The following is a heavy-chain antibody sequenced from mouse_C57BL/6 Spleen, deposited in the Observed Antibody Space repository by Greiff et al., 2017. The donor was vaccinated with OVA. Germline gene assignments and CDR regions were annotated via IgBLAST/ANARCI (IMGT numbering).Heavy chain of an antibody. CDR2: IHPNSGST. CDR1: GYTFTSYW. CDR3: ARYGSRDAMDY. J-gene: IGHJ4*01. D-gene: IGHD1-1*01. V-gene: IGHV1-64*01. Sequence: QVQLQQPGAELVKPGASVKLSCKASGYTFTSYWMHWVKQRPGQGLEWIGMIHPNSGSTNYNEKFKSKATLTVDKSSSTAYMQLSSLTSEDSAVYYGARYGSRDAMDYWGQGTSVTVAS.